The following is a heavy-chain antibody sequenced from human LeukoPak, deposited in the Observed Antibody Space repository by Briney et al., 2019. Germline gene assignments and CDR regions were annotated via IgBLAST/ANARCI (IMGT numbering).Heavy chain of an antibody. D-gene: IGHD2-21*02. Sequence: PGGSLRLSCAASGFTFSSYSMNWVRQAPGKGLEWVSSISSSSSYIYYADSVKGRFTISRDNAKNSLYLQMNSLRAEDTALYYCARSYCGGDCYSPFDYWGQGTLVTVSS. CDR1: GFTFSSYS. CDR2: ISSSSSYI. V-gene: IGHV3-21*04. CDR3: ARSYCGGDCYSPFDY. J-gene: IGHJ4*02.